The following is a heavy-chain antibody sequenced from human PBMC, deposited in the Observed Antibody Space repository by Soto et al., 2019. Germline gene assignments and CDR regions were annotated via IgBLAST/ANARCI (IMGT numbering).Heavy chain of an antibody. V-gene: IGHV1-69*01. J-gene: IGHJ6*02. CDR2: IIPIFGTA. Sequence: QVQLVQSGAEVKKPGSSVKVSCKASGGTFSSYAISWVRQAPGQGLAWMGGIIPIFGTATYAQKFQGRVTITADESTSTAYMELSSLRSEDTAVYYCERGNGAPRQYYYYGMYVWCQGTTVTVSS. D-gene: IGHD4-17*01. CDR3: ERGNGAPRQYYYYGMYV. CDR1: GGTFSSYA.